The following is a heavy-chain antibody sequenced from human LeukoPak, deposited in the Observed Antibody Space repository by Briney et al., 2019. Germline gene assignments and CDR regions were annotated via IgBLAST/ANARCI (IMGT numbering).Heavy chain of an antibody. V-gene: IGHV4-59*12. J-gene: IGHJ1*01. CDR3: ARGADYYGSGSYYIPD. Sequence: SETLSLTCTVSGGSISSYYWSWIRQPPGKGLEWIGYIYYSGSTNYNPSLKSRVTISVDTSKNQFSLKLSSVTAADTAVYYCARGADYYGSGSYYIPDWGQGSLVTVSS. D-gene: IGHD3-10*01. CDR2: IYYSGST. CDR1: GGSISSYY.